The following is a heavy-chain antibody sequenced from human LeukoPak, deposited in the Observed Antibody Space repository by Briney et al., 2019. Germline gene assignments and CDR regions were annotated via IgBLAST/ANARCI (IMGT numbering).Heavy chain of an antibody. V-gene: IGHV1-8*03. Sequence: APVKVSCKASGYTFTSYDISWVRQATGQGLEWMGWMNPNSGNTGYAQKFQGRVTITRNTSISTAYMELSSLRSEDTAVYYCARGRYSSSWFDYWGQGTLVTVSS. CDR1: GYTFTSYD. J-gene: IGHJ4*02. D-gene: IGHD6-13*01. CDR2: MNPNSGNT. CDR3: ARGRYSSSWFDY.